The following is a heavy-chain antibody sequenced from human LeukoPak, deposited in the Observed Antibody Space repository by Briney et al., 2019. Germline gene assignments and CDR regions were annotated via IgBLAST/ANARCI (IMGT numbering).Heavy chain of an antibody. CDR1: GFNFNTYA. CDR3: AFPIAVAGDAFDI. D-gene: IGHD6-19*01. J-gene: IGHJ3*02. Sequence: PGGSLRLSCVGSGFNFNTYAMIWVRQAAVKGVEWVSAISTSGDRTYYADSVKGRFTISRDNSKNTLYLQMNSLRAEDTAVYYCAFPIAVAGDAFDIWGQGTMVTVSS. V-gene: IGHV3-23*01. CDR2: ISTSGDRT.